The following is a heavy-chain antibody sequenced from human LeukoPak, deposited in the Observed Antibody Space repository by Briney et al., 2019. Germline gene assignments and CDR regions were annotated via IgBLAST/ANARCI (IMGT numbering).Heavy chain of an antibody. CDR1: GFIFTGYF. J-gene: IGHJ4*02. V-gene: IGHV3-7*01. D-gene: IGHD3-3*01. CDR3: ATDRGWRTSGYYLYYFEY. Sequence: PGGSLRLSCAASGFIFTGYFMSWVRQDPGKGLEWVASIKHDGSEKYYVDSVRGRFTISRDNTKNLLYLQMSSLRAEDTAVYYCATDRGWRTSGYYLYYFEYWGQGTLVTFSS. CDR2: IKHDGSEK.